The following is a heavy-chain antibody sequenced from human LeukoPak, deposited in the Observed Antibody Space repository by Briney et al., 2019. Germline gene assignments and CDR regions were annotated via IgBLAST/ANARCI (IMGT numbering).Heavy chain of an antibody. CDR2: IKSKSDGGTP. D-gene: IGHD2-15*01. Sequence: PGGSLRLSCAASGFXFNNPWMSWVRQAPGKGLEWVGRIKSKSDGGTPDYAAPVKGRFAISRDDSKNTLYLQMNSLKTEDTAVYYCTTEGGWSFYFDYWGQGTLVTVSS. CDR1: GFXFNNPW. V-gene: IGHV3-15*01. J-gene: IGHJ4*02. CDR3: TTEGGWSFYFDY.